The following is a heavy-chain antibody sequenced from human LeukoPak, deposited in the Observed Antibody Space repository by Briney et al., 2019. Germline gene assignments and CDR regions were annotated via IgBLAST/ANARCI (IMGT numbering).Heavy chain of an antibody. CDR1: GYSISSGYY. V-gene: IGHV4-38-2*02. D-gene: IGHD3-10*01. CDR3: ARDRGPGGLDY. CDR2: IYHSGST. Sequence: SETLSLTCTVSGYSISSGYYWGWIRQPPGKGLEWIGSIYHSGSTNYNPSLKSRVTISVDTSKNQFSLKLSSVTAADTAVYYCARDRGPGGLDYWGQGTLVTVSS. J-gene: IGHJ4*02.